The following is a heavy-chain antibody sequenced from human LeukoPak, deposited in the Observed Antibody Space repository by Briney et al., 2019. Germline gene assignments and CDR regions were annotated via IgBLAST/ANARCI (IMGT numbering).Heavy chain of an antibody. V-gene: IGHV3-23*01. D-gene: IGHD5-24*01. CDR3: AKEGRSLQTY. J-gene: IGHJ4*02. CDR1: GFTFSSYA. CDR2: ISGSGGST. Sequence: GGSLRLSCAASGFTFSSYAMSWVRQTPGKGLEWVSAISGSGGSTYYADSVKGRFTISRDDAKNSLYLQMNSLRVEDTAVYYCAKEGRSLQTYWGQGTLVTVSS.